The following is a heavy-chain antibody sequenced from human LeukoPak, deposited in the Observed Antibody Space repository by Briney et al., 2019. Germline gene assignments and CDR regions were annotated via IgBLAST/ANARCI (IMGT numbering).Heavy chain of an antibody. J-gene: IGHJ4*02. Sequence: GSLRLSCAASGFTFSSYAMSWIRQPPGKGLEWIGSIYYSGSTYYNPSLKSRVTISVDTSKNQFSLKLSSVTAADTAVYYCASGPEEGDFAVDYWGQGTLVTVSS. CDR1: GFTFSSYA. D-gene: IGHD1-14*01. V-gene: IGHV4-39*01. CDR3: ASGPEEGDFAVDY. CDR2: IYYSGST.